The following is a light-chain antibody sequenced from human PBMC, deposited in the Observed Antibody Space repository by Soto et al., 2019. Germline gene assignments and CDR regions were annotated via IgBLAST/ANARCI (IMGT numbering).Light chain of an antibody. CDR3: QQFGTSPIT. J-gene: IGKJ5*01. CDR1: QSVSSSY. CDR2: GAS. V-gene: IGKV3-20*01. Sequence: EIVLTQSPGTLSLSPGERATLSCRASQSVSSSYLAWYQQKHGQAPRLLIYGASSRATDIPDRFSGSGSGTDFTLTISRLEPEDFAVYYCQQFGTSPITFGQGTRLEIK.